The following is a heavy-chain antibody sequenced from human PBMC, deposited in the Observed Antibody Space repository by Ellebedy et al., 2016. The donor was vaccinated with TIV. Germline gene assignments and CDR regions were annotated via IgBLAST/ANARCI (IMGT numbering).Heavy chain of an antibody. V-gene: IGHV1-3*01. J-gene: IGHJ5*02. CDR1: GYIFTSNA. D-gene: IGHD6-6*01. CDR2: INAGNGNT. Sequence: AASVKVSCKASGYIFTSNAVHWVRQAPGQRLEWMGWINAGNGNTKYSQKFQGRVTITRDTSASTAYMELSSLRSEDTAVYYCARGVLSIAPITLRSWFDPWGQGTLVTVSS. CDR3: ARGVLSIAPITLRSWFDP.